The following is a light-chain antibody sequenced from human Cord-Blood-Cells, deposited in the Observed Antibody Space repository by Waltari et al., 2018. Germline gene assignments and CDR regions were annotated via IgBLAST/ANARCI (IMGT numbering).Light chain of an antibody. Sequence: QSVLTQPPSASGTPGQRVTISCSGSSSNIGSNTVNWYQQLPGTAPKLLIYSNSQRPSGGPDRCSGAKSGTSASLAISGLQSEDEADYYCAAWDDSLNGWVFGGGTKLTVL. CDR3: AAWDDSLNGWV. V-gene: IGLV1-44*01. CDR1: SSNIGSNT. J-gene: IGLJ3*02. CDR2: SNS.